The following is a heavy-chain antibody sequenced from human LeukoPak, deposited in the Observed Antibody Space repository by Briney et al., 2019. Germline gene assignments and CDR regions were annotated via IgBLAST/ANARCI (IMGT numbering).Heavy chain of an antibody. CDR1: GFTFSDYY. CDR2: LYYSGST. CDR3: ARHAIDSSGYYLHYFDY. D-gene: IGHD3-22*01. V-gene: IGHV4-59*05. Sequence: GSLRLSCAASGFTFSDYYMSWIRQPPGKGLEWIGRLYYSGSTYYNPSLKSRVTISVDTSKNQFSLKLSSVTAADTAVYYCARHAIDSSGYYLHYFDYWGQGTLVTVSS. J-gene: IGHJ4*02.